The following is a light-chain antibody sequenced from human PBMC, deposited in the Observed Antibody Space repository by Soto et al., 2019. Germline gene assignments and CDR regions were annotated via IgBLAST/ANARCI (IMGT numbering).Light chain of an antibody. J-gene: IGKJ1*01. V-gene: IGKV1-39*01. CDR1: QSISSY. CDR3: QQSYSTPLWT. Sequence: DIKMTQSPSSLSASVGDRVTITCRASQSISSYLNWYQQKPGKAPKLLIYAASSLQSGVPSRFSGSGSGTDFTLTISSLQPEDFATYYCQQSYSTPLWTFGQGTKVDNK. CDR2: AAS.